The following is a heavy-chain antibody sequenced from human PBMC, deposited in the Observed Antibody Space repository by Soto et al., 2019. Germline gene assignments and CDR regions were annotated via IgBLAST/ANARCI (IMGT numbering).Heavy chain of an antibody. J-gene: IGHJ4*02. CDR1: GYTFTSYY. D-gene: IGHD3-22*01. Sequence: ASVKVSCKASGYTFTSYYMHWVRQAPGQGLEWMGIINPSGGSTSYAQKFQGRVTMTRDTSTSTVYMELSSLRSEDTAVYYCANDKDYYDSSGYPQYYFDYWGQGTLVTVSS. V-gene: IGHV1-46*01. CDR2: INPSGGST. CDR3: ANDKDYYDSSGYPQYYFDY.